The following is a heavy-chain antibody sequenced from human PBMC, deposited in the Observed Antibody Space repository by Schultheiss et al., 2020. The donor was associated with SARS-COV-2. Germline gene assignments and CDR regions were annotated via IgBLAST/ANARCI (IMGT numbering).Heavy chain of an antibody. CDR1: GFSLSTSGVG. CDR3: ARIIFYVGNFDY. Sequence: SGPTLVKPTQTLTLTCTFSGFSLSTSGVGVGWIRQPPGKALEWLAHIFSNDEKSYSTSLKSRLTISKDTSKSQVVLTMTNMDPVDTATYYCARIIFYVGNFDYWGQGTLVTVSS. D-gene: IGHD2-8*01. J-gene: IGHJ4*02. V-gene: IGHV2-26*01. CDR2: IFSNDEK.